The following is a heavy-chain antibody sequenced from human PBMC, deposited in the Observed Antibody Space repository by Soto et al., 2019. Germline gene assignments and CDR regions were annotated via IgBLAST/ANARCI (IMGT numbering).Heavy chain of an antibody. CDR3: AKLGSNGWYDAFDI. Sequence: WGSLRLSCGASGFTFSTYAMTWVRQAPGKGLEWVSGISGGGSTTYYADSVKGRFTFSRDNSKNTLHLQMNSLRAEDTALYYCAKLGSNGWYDAFDIWGQGTVVTVSS. CDR1: GFTFSTYA. D-gene: IGHD6-19*01. V-gene: IGHV3-23*01. CDR2: ISGGGSTT. J-gene: IGHJ3*02.